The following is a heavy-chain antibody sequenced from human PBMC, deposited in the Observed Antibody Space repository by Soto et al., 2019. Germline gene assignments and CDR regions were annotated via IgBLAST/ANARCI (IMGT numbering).Heavy chain of an antibody. V-gene: IGHV3-72*01. CDR1: GFTFSDHH. J-gene: IGHJ4*02. CDR3: GRVGGADFEF. CDR2: IKNKVNSYIT. D-gene: IGHD1-26*01. Sequence: GGSLRLSCAASGFTFSDHHMDWVRQAPGKGLEWVGRIKNKVNSYITEYAASVKARFSISRDDSKNSLFLQMNSLKTEGTAVYYCGRVGGADFEFWGQGTLVTVSS.